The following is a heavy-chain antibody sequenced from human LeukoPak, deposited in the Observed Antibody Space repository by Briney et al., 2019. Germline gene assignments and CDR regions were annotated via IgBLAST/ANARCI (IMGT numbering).Heavy chain of an antibody. CDR1: GFTFSNYL. CDR3: AMALDY. CDR2: ISHSGGSI. Sequence: GGSLRLSCVASGFTFSNYLMNWVRQAPGKGLEWVSGISHSGGSIYYADSVKSRFTISRDNSKNTLYLQMDRLRVEDTAVYYCAMALDYWGQGTLVTVSS. J-gene: IGHJ4*02. V-gene: IGHV3-23*01.